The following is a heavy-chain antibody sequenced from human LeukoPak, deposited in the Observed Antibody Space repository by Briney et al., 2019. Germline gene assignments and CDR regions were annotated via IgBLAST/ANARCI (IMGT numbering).Heavy chain of an antibody. CDR1: GFTFSSYS. D-gene: IGHD6-19*01. J-gene: IGHJ4*02. CDR2: ISGSGGGT. Sequence: PGGSLRLSCAASGFTFSSYSMNWVRQAPGKGLGWVSGISGSGGGTYYADSVEGRFTISRDNSKNTLYLQMDSLRAEDTAVYYCAQRSGWYYFDYWGQGTLVTVSS. CDR3: AQRSGWYYFDY. V-gene: IGHV3-23*01.